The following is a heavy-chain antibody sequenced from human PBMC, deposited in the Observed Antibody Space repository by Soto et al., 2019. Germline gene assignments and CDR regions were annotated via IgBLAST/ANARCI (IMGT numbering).Heavy chain of an antibody. Sequence: SETLSLTCTVSGGSISSSSYYWGWIRQPPGKGLEWIGSIYYSGSTYYNPSLKSRVTISVDTSKNQLSLKLSSVTAADTAVYYCARLSDFWSGYYVGDYYYMDVWGKGTTVTVSS. CDR2: IYYSGST. CDR3: ARLSDFWSGYYVGDYYYMDV. V-gene: IGHV4-39*01. CDR1: GGSISSSSYY. D-gene: IGHD3-3*01. J-gene: IGHJ6*03.